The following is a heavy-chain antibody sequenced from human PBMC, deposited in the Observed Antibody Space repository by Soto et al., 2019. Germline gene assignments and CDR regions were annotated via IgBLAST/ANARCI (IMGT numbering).Heavy chain of an antibody. V-gene: IGHV1-69*12. CDR3: ARDDVDTAMPYGMDV. CDR1: GGTFSSYA. CDR2: IIPIFGTP. J-gene: IGHJ6*02. D-gene: IGHD5-18*01. Sequence: QVQLVQSGAEVKKPGSSVKVSCKASGGTFSSYAISWVRQAPGQGLELMGGIIPIFGTPNYAQKFQGRVTITADESTSTAYMELSSLRSEDTAVYYCARDDVDTAMPYGMDVWGQGTTVTVSS.